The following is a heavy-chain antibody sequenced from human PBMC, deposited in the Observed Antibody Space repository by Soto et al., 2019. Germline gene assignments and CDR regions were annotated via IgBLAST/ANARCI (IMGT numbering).Heavy chain of an antibody. D-gene: IGHD2-2*01. CDR2: INTGKGNT. J-gene: IGHJ4*02. V-gene: IGHV1-3*04. CDR3: ARAGDDCSAANCYVIDY. Sequence: QVQLVQSGAEVKKPGASVKVSCKASGYTFTNYAMHWVRQAPGQRLEWMGWINTGKGNTKYSQKFQGRVTITRDTSASTAYMELSSLRSEDTAMYYGARAGDDCSAANCYVIDYWGQGTLVTVSS. CDR1: GYTFTNYA.